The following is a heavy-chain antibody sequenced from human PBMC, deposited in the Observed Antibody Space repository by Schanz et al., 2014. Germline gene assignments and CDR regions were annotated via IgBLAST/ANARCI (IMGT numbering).Heavy chain of an antibody. V-gene: IGHV1-69*02. CDR3: ARAGRGYAYPLISYPRDV. CDR2: IIPFFAVS. CDR1: GGTLDTYK. J-gene: IGHJ6*01. Sequence: QDQLLQSGAAVKKPGSSVRVSCKASGGTLDTYKIAWVRQVPGQGLEWMGRIIPFFAVSNYAQDLQGRVTFTADIATSTEHMDLRSLRPEDTGLYYCARAGRGYAYPLISYPRDVWGQWTTVSVSS. D-gene: IGHD3-16*01.